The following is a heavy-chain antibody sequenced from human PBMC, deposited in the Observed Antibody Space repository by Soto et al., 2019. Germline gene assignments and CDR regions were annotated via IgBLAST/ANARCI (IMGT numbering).Heavy chain of an antibody. V-gene: IGHV3-21*01. CDR1: GFTFSSYS. D-gene: IGHD3-9*01. J-gene: IGHJ4*02. Sequence: ESGGGLVKPGGSLRLSCAASGFTFSSYSMNWVRQAPGKGLEWVSSISRSSSYIYLADSLKGRFTISRDNAKNLLYLEMNSLRAEDTAVYYCATGGLLRYFDWAPDNWGQGTLVTVSS. CDR2: ISRSSSYI. CDR3: ATGGLLRYFDWAPDN.